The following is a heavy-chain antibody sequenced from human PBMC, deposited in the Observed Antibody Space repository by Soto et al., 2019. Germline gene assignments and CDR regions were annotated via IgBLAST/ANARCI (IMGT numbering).Heavy chain of an antibody. D-gene: IGHD6-19*01. CDR3: ARDIAVAAYAFDI. CDR1: GFTVSSNY. Sequence: QPGGSLRLSCAASGFTVSSNYMSWVRQAPGKGLEWVSVIYSGGSTYYADSVKGRFTISRDNSKNTLYLQMNSLRAEDSAVYYCARDIAVAAYAFDIWGQGTMVTVSS. V-gene: IGHV3-53*01. CDR2: IYSGGST. J-gene: IGHJ3*02.